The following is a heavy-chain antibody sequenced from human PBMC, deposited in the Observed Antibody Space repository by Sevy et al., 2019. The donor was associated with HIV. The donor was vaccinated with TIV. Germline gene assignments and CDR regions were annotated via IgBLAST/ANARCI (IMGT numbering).Heavy chain of an antibody. J-gene: IGHJ4*02. CDR1: GFTFSSYA. CDR3: AKKYGSGSLYHFDY. D-gene: IGHD6-19*01. CDR2: IVGSGGST. V-gene: IGHV3-23*01. Sequence: GGSLRLSCAASGFTFSSYAMSWVRQAPGKGLEWVSSIVGSGGSTYYADSAKGRFTISRDNSKNTLYLQMNSLSAEDTAVYYCAKKYGSGSLYHFDYWGQGTLVTVSS.